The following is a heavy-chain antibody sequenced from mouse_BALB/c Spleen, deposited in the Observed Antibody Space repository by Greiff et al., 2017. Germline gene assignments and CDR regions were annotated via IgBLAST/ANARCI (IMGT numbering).Heavy chain of an antibody. CDR2: ISYDGSN. J-gene: IGHJ2*01. CDR1: GYSITSGYY. CDR3: ARAGTTATFDY. D-gene: IGHD1-2*01. Sequence: EVKLLESGPGLVKPSQSLSLTCSVTGYSITSGYYWNWIRQFPGNKLEWMGYISYDGSNNYNPSLKNRISITRDTSKNQFFLKLNSVTTEDTATYYCARAGTTATFDYWGQGTTLTVSS. V-gene: IGHV3-6*02.